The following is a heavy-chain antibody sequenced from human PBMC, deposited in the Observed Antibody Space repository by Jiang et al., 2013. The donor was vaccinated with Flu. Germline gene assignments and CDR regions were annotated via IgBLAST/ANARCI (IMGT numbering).Heavy chain of an antibody. CDR2: IKSKTDGGTT. Sequence: LESGGGLVKPGGSLRLSCAASGFTFSNAWMSWVRQAPGKGLEWVGRIKSKTDGGTTDYAAPVKGRFTISRDDSKNTLYLQMNSLKTEDTAVYYCTTDTYIVAPDYFDYWGQGTLVTVSS. CDR3: TTDTYIVAPDYFDY. J-gene: IGHJ4*02. V-gene: IGHV3-15*01. CDR1: GFTFSNAW. D-gene: IGHD5-12*01.